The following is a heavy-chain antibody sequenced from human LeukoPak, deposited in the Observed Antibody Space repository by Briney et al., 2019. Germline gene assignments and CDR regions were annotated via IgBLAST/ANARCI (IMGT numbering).Heavy chain of an antibody. CDR3: ARNIAVHSYYMDV. D-gene: IGHD6-19*01. J-gene: IGHJ6*03. V-gene: IGHV3-30*04. Sequence: GGSLRLSCAASGFTFSSYAMHWVRQAPGKGLEWVAVISYDGSNKYYADSVKGRFTISRDNSKNTLYLQMNSLRAEDTAVYYCARNIAVHSYYMDVWGKGTTVTISS. CDR1: GFTFSSYA. CDR2: ISYDGSNK.